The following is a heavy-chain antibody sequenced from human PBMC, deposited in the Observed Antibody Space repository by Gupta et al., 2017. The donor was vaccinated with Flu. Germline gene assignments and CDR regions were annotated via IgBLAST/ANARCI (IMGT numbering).Heavy chain of an antibody. J-gene: IGHJ4*02. CDR2: IYYSGST. CDR1: GGSISSSRYY. Sequence: QLQLQESGPGLVKPSETLSLTCTVSGGSISSSRYYWGWIRQPPGKGLEWIGSIYYSGSTYYNPSLKSRVTISVDTSKNQFSLKLSSVTAADTAVYYCARGVYYDSSGYFLSCFDYWGQGTLVTVSS. V-gene: IGHV4-39*01. CDR3: ARGVYYDSSGYFLSCFDY. D-gene: IGHD3-22*01.